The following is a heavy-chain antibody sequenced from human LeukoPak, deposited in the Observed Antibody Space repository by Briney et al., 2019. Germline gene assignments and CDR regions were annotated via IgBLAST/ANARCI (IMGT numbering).Heavy chain of an antibody. Sequence: GGSLRLSCAASGFTFSSYAIHWVRQAPGKGLEWVAVISYDGSNKYYADSVKGRFTISRDNSKNTLYLQMNSLRAEDTAVYYCARVDVDTLPTLVYGMDVWGQGTTVTVSS. J-gene: IGHJ6*02. CDR3: ARVDVDTLPTLVYGMDV. V-gene: IGHV3-30-3*01. CDR1: GFTFSSYA. D-gene: IGHD5-18*01. CDR2: ISYDGSNK.